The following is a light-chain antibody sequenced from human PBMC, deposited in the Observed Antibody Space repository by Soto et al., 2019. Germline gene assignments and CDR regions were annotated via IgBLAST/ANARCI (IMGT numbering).Light chain of an antibody. CDR2: AAS. Sequence: DIPLTQSPSFLSASVGDRVTITCRASQGISSFLAWYQQKPGQAPKLLIYAASTLQSGVPSRFSGSGSGTEFTLTVSSLQPGDFATYFCQQLNSYPLTFGGGTKVEI. CDR3: QQLNSYPLT. CDR1: QGISSF. V-gene: IGKV1-9*01. J-gene: IGKJ4*01.